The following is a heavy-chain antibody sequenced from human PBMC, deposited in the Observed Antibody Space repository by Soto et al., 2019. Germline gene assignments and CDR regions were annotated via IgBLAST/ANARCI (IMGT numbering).Heavy chain of an antibody. D-gene: IGHD3-10*01. V-gene: IGHV4-59*01. CDR3: ARQPYYYGSGSYYYYGMDV. CDR2: IYYSGST. Sequence: SETLSLTCTVSGGTISSYYWSWIRQPPGKGLEWIGYIYYSGSTNYNPSLKSQVTISVDTAKNQSSLELSSVTAADSAVYYGARQPYYYGSGSYYYYGMDVWGQGTTVTVSS. J-gene: IGHJ6*01. CDR1: GGTISSYY.